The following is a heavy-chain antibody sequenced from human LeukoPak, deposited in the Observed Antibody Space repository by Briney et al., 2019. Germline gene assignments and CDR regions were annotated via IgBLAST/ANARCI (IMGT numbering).Heavy chain of an antibody. Sequence: PSETLSLTCTVSGDSISNYYWGWIRQPPGQGLEGIGSIYYSGSTYYNPSLKSQVTISVDTSKNQFSLKLGSVTAADTAVYYCAKLANYYYNYMDVWGKGTTVTISS. J-gene: IGHJ6*03. CDR1: GDSISNYY. CDR2: IYYSGST. V-gene: IGHV4-39*01. CDR3: AKLANYYYNYMDV.